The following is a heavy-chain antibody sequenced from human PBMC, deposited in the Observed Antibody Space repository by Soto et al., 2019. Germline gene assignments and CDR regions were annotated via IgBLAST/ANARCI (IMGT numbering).Heavy chain of an antibody. Sequence: EVQLVESGGGLVQPGGSLRLSCAASGFTFSSYAMHWVRQAPGKGLEYVSAISSNGGSTYYANSVKGRFTISRDNSKNTLYLQMGSLRAEDMAVYYCARGTTFDPWGQGTLVTVSS. J-gene: IGHJ5*02. CDR1: GFTFSSYA. D-gene: IGHD4-17*01. V-gene: IGHV3-64*01. CDR2: ISSNGGST. CDR3: ARGTTFDP.